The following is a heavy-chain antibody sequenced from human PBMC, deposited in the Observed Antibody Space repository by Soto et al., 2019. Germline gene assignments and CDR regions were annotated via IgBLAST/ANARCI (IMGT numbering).Heavy chain of an antibody. CDR2: ISYDGSNK. Sequence: QVQLVESGGGVVQPGRSLRLSCAASGFTFSNYGMHWVRQAPGKGLEWVAIISYDGSNKYYADSVKGRFTISRDNSKNTLYLQMSSLRAEDTAVYYCAKNMGYCLGGSCHFIDYWGQGTLVTVSS. V-gene: IGHV3-30*18. D-gene: IGHD2-15*01. CDR3: AKNMGYCLGGSCHFIDY. J-gene: IGHJ4*02. CDR1: GFTFSNYG.